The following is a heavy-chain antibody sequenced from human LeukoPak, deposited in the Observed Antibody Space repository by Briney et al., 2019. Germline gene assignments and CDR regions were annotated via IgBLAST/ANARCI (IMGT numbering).Heavy chain of an antibody. J-gene: IGHJ5*02. CDR1: GFTFDDYT. CDR2: ISWDGGST. Sequence: TGGSLRLSCAASGFTFDDYTMHWVRQAPRKGLEWVSLISWDGGSTYYADSVKGRFTISRDNSKNSLYLQMNSLRTEDTALYYCAKEAYDSSGVNNWFDPWGQGTLVTVSS. V-gene: IGHV3-43*01. CDR3: AKEAYDSSGVNNWFDP. D-gene: IGHD3-22*01.